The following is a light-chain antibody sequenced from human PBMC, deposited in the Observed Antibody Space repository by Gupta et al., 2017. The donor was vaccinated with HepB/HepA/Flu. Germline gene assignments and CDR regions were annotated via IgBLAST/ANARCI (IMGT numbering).Light chain of an antibody. V-gene: IGKV2-30*01. Sequence: DVVMTQSPLSLPVTLGQPASISCRSSQGLVYSDGNTYLSWFQQRPGQSPRRLIYKGSDRDSGVPDRFSGSGSGNGYTLRISRVEADDVGIYYCRQAAHWPLTFGGGTKVEIK. CDR1: QGLVYSDGNTY. CDR2: KGS. CDR3: RQAAHWPLT. J-gene: IGKJ4*01.